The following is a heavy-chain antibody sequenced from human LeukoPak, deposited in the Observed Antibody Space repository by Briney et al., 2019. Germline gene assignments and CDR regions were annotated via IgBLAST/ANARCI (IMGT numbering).Heavy chain of an antibody. CDR3: ARREYDILTGYQGYFDY. D-gene: IGHD3-9*01. J-gene: IGHJ4*02. V-gene: IGHV4-59*01. Sequence: SETLSLTCTVSGGSISSYYWSWIRQPPGKGLELIGYIYYSGSTNYNPSLKSRVTISVDTSKNQFSLKLSSVTAADTAVYDCARREYDILTGYQGYFDYWGQGTLVTVSS. CDR1: GGSISSYY. CDR2: IYYSGST.